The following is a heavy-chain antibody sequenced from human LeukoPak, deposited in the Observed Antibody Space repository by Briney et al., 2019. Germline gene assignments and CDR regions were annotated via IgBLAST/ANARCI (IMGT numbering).Heavy chain of an antibody. V-gene: IGHV4-59*08. CDR3: ARGPGRITMVRGVPYFDY. CDR1: GGSISSYY. J-gene: IGHJ4*02. D-gene: IGHD3-10*01. CDR2: IYYSGST. Sequence: SETLSLTCTVSGGSISSYYWSWIRQPPGKGLEWIGYIYYSGSTNYNPSLKSRVTISVDTSKNQFSLKLSSVTAADTAVYYCARGPGRITMVRGVPYFDYWGQGTLVTVSS.